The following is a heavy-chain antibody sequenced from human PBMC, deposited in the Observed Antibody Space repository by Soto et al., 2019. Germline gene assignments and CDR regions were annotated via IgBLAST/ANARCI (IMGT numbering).Heavy chain of an antibody. CDR3: AKDGRGPYSSSWYDWFDP. CDR2: ISYDGSNK. D-gene: IGHD6-13*01. V-gene: IGHV3-30*18. J-gene: IGHJ5*02. Sequence: QVQLVESGGGVVQPGRSLRLSCAASGFTFSSYGMHWVRQGPGKGLEWVAVISYDGSNKYYADSVKGRFTISRDNSKNTLYMQMNSLRAEDTAVYYGAKDGRGPYSSSWYDWFDPWGQGTLVTVSS. CDR1: GFTFSSYG.